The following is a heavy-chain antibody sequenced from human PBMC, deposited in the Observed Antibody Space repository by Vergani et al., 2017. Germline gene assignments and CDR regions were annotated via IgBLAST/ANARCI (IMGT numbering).Heavy chain of an antibody. D-gene: IGHD4-17*01. CDR2: ISGSGVSA. J-gene: IGHJ4*02. Sequence: EVQLLESGGGLVQPGGSLRLTCAASEFTFSNYAMNWVRQAPGKGLEWVSGISGSGVSAYYTDSVKGRFTISRDTSKKTLSLQMRSLRADDTAVYYCAKDGRENSDYGYFDDWGQGTLVTVSS. CDR1: EFTFSNYA. V-gene: IGHV3-23*01. CDR3: AKDGRENSDYGYFDD.